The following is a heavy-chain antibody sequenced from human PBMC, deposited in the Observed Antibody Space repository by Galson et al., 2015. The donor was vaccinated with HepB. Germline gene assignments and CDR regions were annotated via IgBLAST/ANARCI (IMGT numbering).Heavy chain of an antibody. Sequence: SVKVSCKASGDTFSNYGITWVRQAPGQGFEWMGGIIPIFGTVNYAQKFRGRVTITADESMTTVYMELGGLRSDDTAVYYCARIQIVIVPVPMPENWFDPWGQGTLVTVSS. CDR3: ARIQIVIVPVPMPENWFDP. CDR1: GDTFSNYG. D-gene: IGHD2-2*01. V-gene: IGHV1-69*13. J-gene: IGHJ5*02. CDR2: IIPIFGTV.